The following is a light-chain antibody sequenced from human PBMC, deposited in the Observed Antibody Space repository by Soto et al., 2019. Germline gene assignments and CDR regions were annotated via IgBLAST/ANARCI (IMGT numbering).Light chain of an antibody. CDR3: CSYAGSNNLV. J-gene: IGLJ2*01. CDR2: DVS. V-gene: IGLV2-8*01. Sequence: QSVLTQPPSASGSPGQSVTISCTGTSSDVGGYKYVSWYQQHPGKAPKLMIFDVSKRPSGVPDRFSGSKSGNTASLTVSGLQAEDEADYYCCSYAGSNNLVFGGGTKLTVL. CDR1: SSDVGGYKY.